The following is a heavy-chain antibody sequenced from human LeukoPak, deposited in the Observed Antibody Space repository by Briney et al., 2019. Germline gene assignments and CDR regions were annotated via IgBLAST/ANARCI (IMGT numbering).Heavy chain of an antibody. V-gene: IGHV1-2*02. CDR1: GYTFTGYY. J-gene: IGHJ6*03. Sequence: ASVKVSCKASGYTFTGYYMHWVRQAPGQGLEWMGWINPNSGGTNYAQKFQGRVTMTRDTSISTAYMELSRLGPDDTAVYYCARGDTAMGRDYYYMDVWGKGTTVTVSS. D-gene: IGHD5-18*01. CDR3: ARGDTAMGRDYYYMDV. CDR2: INPNSGGT.